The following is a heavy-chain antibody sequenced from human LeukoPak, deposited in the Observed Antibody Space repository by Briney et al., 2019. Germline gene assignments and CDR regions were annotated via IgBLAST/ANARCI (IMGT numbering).Heavy chain of an antibody. CDR3: ARWYSSGWAFDY. D-gene: IGHD6-19*01. Sequence: SETLSLTCTVPGGTISNYYWNWIRQPPGKGLEWVGYIHYSGNTKYNSSLKSRATTSVDTSKSQFSLKLSSVTAADTAVYYCARWYSSGWAFDYWGQGTLVTVSS. CDR2: IHYSGNT. V-gene: IGHV4-59*08. CDR1: GGTISNYY. J-gene: IGHJ4*02.